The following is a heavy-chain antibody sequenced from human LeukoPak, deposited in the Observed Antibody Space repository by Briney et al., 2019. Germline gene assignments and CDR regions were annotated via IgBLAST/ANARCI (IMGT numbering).Heavy chain of an antibody. D-gene: IGHD3-10*01. V-gene: IGHV3-33*08. CDR3: ARGYGSGSYHYYYGMDV. CDR1: GFTFSSYA. Sequence: PGRSLRLSCAASGFTFSSYAMHWVRQAPGKGLEWVAVIWYDGSNKYYADSVKGRFTISRDNSKNTLYLQMNSLRAEDTAVYYCARGYGSGSYHYYYGMDVWGKGTTVTVSS. J-gene: IGHJ6*04. CDR2: IWYDGSNK.